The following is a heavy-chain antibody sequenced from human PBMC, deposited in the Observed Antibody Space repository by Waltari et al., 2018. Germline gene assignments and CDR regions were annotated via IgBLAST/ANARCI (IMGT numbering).Heavy chain of an antibody. CDR3: ARNQVETALGY. D-gene: IGHD2-21*02. CDR2: IYSGGTT. CDR1: GGTGSTNS. V-gene: IGHV3-53*01. J-gene: IGHJ4*02. Sequence: EVQLVESGGGLIQPGGSLRLSWVASGGTGSTNSMTWLRQAPGKGLELVSLIYSGGTTYYADSVRGRFTISRDGSKNTVYLQMNSLRAEDTAVYFCARNQVETALGYWGQGTLVTVSS.